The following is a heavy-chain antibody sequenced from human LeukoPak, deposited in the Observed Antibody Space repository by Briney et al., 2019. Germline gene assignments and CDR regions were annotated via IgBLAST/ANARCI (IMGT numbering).Heavy chain of an antibody. D-gene: IGHD2-8*02. Sequence: SVKVSCKASGGTFSSYAISWVRQAPGQGFEWMGGIIPIFGTANYAQKFQGRVTITTDESTSTAYMELSSLRSEDTAVYYCARRPNWWGPTYFDYWGQGTLVTVSS. J-gene: IGHJ4*02. V-gene: IGHV1-69*05. CDR3: ARRPNWWGPTYFDY. CDR1: GGTFSSYA. CDR2: IIPIFGTA.